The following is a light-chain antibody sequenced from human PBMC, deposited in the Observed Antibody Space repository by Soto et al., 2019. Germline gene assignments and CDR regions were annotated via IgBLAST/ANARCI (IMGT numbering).Light chain of an antibody. CDR1: QTIMSY. Sequence: EIPRSDTPSSLSASVGAAVTITCRASQTIMSYLNWYQLKPGKPPRLLIYAASSLQSGVPSRFSGSGSGTEFTLTISSLQPDDFATYYCQHYYSYSEAFGQGTKVDIK. CDR2: AAS. J-gene: IGKJ1*01. V-gene: IGKV1-39*01. CDR3: QHYYSYSEA.